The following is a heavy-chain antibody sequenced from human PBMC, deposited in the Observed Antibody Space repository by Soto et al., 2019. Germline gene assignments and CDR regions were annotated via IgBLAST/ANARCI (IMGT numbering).Heavy chain of an antibody. D-gene: IGHD2-2*01. V-gene: IGHV4-34*01. CDR3: ARGLDCSSTSCYSKPPYYYYYYMDV. Sequence: SQTLSLTCAVYGGSFSGHYWSLIRQPPGKGLEWIGEINHSGSTNYNPSLKSRVTISVDTSKNQFSLKLSSVTAADTAVYYCARGLDCSSTSCYSKPPYYYYYYMDVWGKGTTVTVSS. CDR1: GGSFSGHY. J-gene: IGHJ6*03. CDR2: INHSGST.